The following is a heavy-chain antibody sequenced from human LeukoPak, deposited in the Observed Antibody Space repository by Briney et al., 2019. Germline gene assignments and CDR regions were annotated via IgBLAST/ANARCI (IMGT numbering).Heavy chain of an antibody. J-gene: IGHJ4*02. CDR1: GGSISSYY. CDR2: IYTSGST. D-gene: IGHD3-22*01. CDR3: ARGEYYYDSSGYSAQPEYYFDY. V-gene: IGHV4-4*09. Sequence: SETLSLTCTVSGGSISSYYWSWIRQPPGKGLEWIGYIYTSGSTNYNPSLKSRVTISVDTSKNQFSLKLSSVTAADTAVYYCARGEYYYDSSGYSAQPEYYFDYWGQGTLVTVSS.